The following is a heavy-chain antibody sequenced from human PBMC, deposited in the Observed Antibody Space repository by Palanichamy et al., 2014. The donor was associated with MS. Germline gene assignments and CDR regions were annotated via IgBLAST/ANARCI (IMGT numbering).Heavy chain of an antibody. V-gene: IGHV1-18*01. CDR1: GYSFTTYG. CDR2: ISTSTGKA. J-gene: IGHJ3*02. D-gene: IGHD2-8*01. CDR3: ARDWECTHGGCYDVFDI. Sequence: QVQLVQSGTEVQKPGAPVKVSCKSFGYSFTTYGVSWVRQAPGQGLEWTGWISTSTGKANYVQKFLGRVTLTTDTSTSTVYMEVRSLRSDDTAVYYCARDWECTHGGCYDVFDIWGQGTMVIVSS.